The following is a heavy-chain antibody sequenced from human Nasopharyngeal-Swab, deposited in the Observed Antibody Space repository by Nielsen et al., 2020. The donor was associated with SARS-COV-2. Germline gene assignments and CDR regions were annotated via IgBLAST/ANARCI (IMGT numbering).Heavy chain of an antibody. D-gene: IGHD6-6*01. CDR3: ARVRGRSSSFQGGMDV. CDR1: GGTFSSYA. CDR2: IIPIFGTA. J-gene: IGHJ6*02. V-gene: IGHV1-69*13. Sequence: AVKASCKASGGTFSSYANSWVRQAPGQGLEWMGGIIPIFGTANYAQKFQGRVTITADESTSTAYMELSSLRSEDTAVYYCARVRGRSSSFQGGMDVWGQGTTVTVSS.